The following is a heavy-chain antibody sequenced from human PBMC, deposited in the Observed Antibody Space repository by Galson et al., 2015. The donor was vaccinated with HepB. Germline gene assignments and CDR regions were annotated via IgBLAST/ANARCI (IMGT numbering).Heavy chain of an antibody. CDR1: GYTFTSYA. D-gene: IGHD3-10*01. CDR2: INAGNGNT. J-gene: IGHJ4*02. CDR3: ASDLVWFGEFQYEY. V-gene: IGHV1-3*01. Sequence: SVKVSCKASGYTFTSYAMHWVRQAPGQRLEWMGWINAGNGNTKYSQKFQGRVTITRDTSANTAYRELSSLKSEDTAVYYCASDLVWFGEFQYEYWGQGTLVTVSS.